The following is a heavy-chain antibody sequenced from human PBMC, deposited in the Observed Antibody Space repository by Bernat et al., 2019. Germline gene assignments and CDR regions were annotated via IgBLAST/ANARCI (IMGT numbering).Heavy chain of an antibody. CDR2: ISGNGNNQ. V-gene: IGHV3-23*04. CDR1: GFTFNKNA. D-gene: IGHD3-10*01. Sequence: EVQLVESGGDLVQPGGSLRLSCIASGFTFNKNAMSWVRQAPGKGLEWVSSISGNGNNQYYADSVKGRFTVSRDNSKNKVYLQLNSLTPDDTAVYFCARDRTVSRSPFGYYGMDVWGQGTTVIVSS. J-gene: IGHJ6*02. CDR3: ARDRTVSRSPFGYYGMDV.